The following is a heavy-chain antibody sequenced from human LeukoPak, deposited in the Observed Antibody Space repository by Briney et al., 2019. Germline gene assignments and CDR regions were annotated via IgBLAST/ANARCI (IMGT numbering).Heavy chain of an antibody. V-gene: IGHV3-66*01. J-gene: IGHJ4*02. Sequence: GGSLRLSRAASGFTVRSNYMSWVRQVPGKGLEWVSVIYSGGSTYYADSVKGRFSISRDNSKNTLYLQMNSLRAEDTAVYYCASSRDGYNSYFDYWGQGTLVTVSS. D-gene: IGHD5-24*01. CDR1: GFTVRSNY. CDR2: IYSGGST. CDR3: ASSRDGYNSYFDY.